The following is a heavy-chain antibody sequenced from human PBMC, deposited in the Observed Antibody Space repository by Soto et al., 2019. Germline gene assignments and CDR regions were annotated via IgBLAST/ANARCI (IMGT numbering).Heavy chain of an antibody. CDR2: ISGHNGDT. CDR3: ARSGSMPYYYYGMDV. D-gene: IGHD3-10*01. J-gene: IGHJ6*02. CDR1: GYTFARYG. V-gene: IGHV1-18*01. Sequence: ASVKVSCKASGYTFARYGIDWVRQAPGQGLEWMGWISGHNGDTKYVQKFQGRASMTTDTSTSTASKELRSLRSDDTAVYYCARSGSMPYYYYGMDVWGQ.